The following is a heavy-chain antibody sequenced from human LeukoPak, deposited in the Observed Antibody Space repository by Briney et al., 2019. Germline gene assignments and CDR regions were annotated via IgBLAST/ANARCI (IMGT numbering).Heavy chain of an antibody. CDR3: ARDMGWELSAFDI. CDR1: GFTFSSYW. V-gene: IGHV3-7*01. D-gene: IGHD1-26*01. Sequence: GGSLRLSCAASGFTFSSYWMSWVRQAPGKGLEWVANIKQDGSEKYYVDSVKGRFTISRDNAENSLYLQMNSLRAEDTAVYYCARDMGWELSAFDIWGQGTMVTVSS. CDR2: IKQDGSEK. J-gene: IGHJ3*02.